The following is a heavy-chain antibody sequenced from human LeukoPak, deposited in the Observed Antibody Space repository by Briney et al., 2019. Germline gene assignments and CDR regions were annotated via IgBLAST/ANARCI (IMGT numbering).Heavy chain of an antibody. D-gene: IGHD2/OR15-2a*01. V-gene: IGHV3-21*04. Sequence: GGSLRLSCAASGFTSRSYSMNWVRQAPGKGLEWVSSISSSSSYIYYADSVKGRFTISRDNAKKSMYVQMNSLRAEDTAVYYCARGFDAYYGFDIWGQGTLVTVSS. CDR1: GFTSRSYS. CDR2: ISSSSSYI. CDR3: ARGFDAYYGFDI. J-gene: IGHJ3*02.